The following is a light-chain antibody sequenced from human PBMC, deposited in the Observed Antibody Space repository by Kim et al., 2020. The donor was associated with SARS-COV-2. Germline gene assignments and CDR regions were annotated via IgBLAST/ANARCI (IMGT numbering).Light chain of an antibody. CDR2: GAY. CDR3: QKYDSAPYT. V-gene: IGKV1-27*01. Sequence: DIQMTQSPSSLSASVGDRVTITCRASQGINNYLAWYQQKPGKVPKLLIYGAYTLQSGVPSRFSGSGSGTDFTLTITSLQTEDVATYHCQKYDSAPYTFGQGTKLEI. J-gene: IGKJ2*01. CDR1: QGINNY.